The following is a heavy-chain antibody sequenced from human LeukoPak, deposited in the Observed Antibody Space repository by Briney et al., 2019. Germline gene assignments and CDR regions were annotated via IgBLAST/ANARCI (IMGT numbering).Heavy chain of an antibody. Sequence: ASVKVSCKASGYTFTSYGISWVRQAPGQGLEWMGWISAYNGNTNYAQKLQGRVTMTTDTSTSTAYMELRSLRSDDTAVYYCARDKGLGDYYDSNGYSRLDYWGQGTLVTVSS. J-gene: IGHJ4*02. CDR1: GYTFTSYG. D-gene: IGHD3-22*01. CDR2: ISAYNGNT. CDR3: ARDKGLGDYYDSNGYSRLDY. V-gene: IGHV1-18*01.